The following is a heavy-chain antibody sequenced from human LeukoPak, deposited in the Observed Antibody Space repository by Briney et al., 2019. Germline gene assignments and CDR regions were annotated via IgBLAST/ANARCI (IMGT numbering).Heavy chain of an antibody. V-gene: IGHV1-8*01. CDR3: AMTSIVPRGRDR. D-gene: IGHD3-16*02. Sequence: GASVKVPCTASGYTFTSYDINWVRQAPGQGLEWMGWMNPNSGNTGYAQKFQGRVTMTRNTSISTAYMELSSLRSEDTAVYYCAMTSIVPRGRDRWGQGTLVTVSS. J-gene: IGHJ5*02. CDR1: GYTFTSYD. CDR2: MNPNSGNT.